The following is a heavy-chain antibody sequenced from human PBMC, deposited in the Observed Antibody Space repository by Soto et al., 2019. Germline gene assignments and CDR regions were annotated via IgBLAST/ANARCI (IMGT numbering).Heavy chain of an antibody. CDR3: ARRNFGTSRSFDI. D-gene: IGHD1-7*01. V-gene: IGHV3-23*01. Sequence: XESLRLSCAASGFAFSSHPMSWVRQAPERGLEWVSGISDGGDLTYNADSVKGRFTISRDNSKNTLFLQMNSLRAEDTAVYYCARRNFGTSRSFDIWGQGTMVTVSS. CDR1: GFAFSSHP. J-gene: IGHJ3*02. CDR2: ISDGGDLT.